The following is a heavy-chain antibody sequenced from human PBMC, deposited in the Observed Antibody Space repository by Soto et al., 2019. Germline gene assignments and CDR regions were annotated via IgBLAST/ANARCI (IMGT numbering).Heavy chain of an antibody. Sequence: GGTESSTRCSWDSKRQHPGKGLEWIGSIYSSGSTYYNPSVKGRVTISVDKSKSKFYLKMSTVTAADTAVYYCARPSLEVAGTLRDYWGQGTLVTVSS. CDR2: IYSSGST. V-gene: IGHV4-39*01. CDR3: ARPSLEVAGTLRDY. D-gene: IGHD6-19*01. J-gene: IGHJ4*02. CDR1: GGTESSTRCS.